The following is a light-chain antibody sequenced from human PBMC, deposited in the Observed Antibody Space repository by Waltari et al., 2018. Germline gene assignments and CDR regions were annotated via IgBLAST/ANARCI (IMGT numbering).Light chain of an antibody. J-gene: IGLJ3*02. V-gene: IGLV4-69*01. CDR2: VNSDGSH. CDR1: SGYSSNV. CDR3: QTGGHGTWV. Sequence: LVLTQSPSASASLGASVKLTCTLSSGYSSNVIAWLQQQPGKGPRYLMEVNSDGSHRKGDDIPCRFSASKSGTECQLTISSLQSEDEADYFCQTGGHGTWVFGGGTKLTVL.